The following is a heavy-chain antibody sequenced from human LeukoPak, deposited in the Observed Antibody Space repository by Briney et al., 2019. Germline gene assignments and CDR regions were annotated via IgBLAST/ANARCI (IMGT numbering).Heavy chain of an antibody. CDR1: GYTLTELS. D-gene: IGHD3-22*01. J-gene: IGHJ4*02. CDR3: ATWRGYYDSSGYPGFDY. V-gene: IGHV1-24*01. Sequence: ASVKVSCKVSGYTLTELSMHWVRQAPGKGLEWMGGFDPEDGETIYAQKFQGRVTMTEDTSTDTAYMELSSLRSEDTAVYYCATWRGYYDSSGYPGFDYWGQGTLVTVSS. CDR2: FDPEDGET.